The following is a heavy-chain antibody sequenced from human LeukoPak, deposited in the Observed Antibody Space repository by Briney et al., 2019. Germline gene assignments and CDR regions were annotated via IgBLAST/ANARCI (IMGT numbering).Heavy chain of an antibody. CDR2: IYYSGST. D-gene: IGHD6-13*01. CDR1: GGSISSYY. CDR3: ARDKIGGGIAAAGTFDY. J-gene: IGHJ4*02. Sequence: PSETLSLTCTVSGGSISSYYWSWIRQPPGKGLEWIGYIYYSGSTNYNPSLKSRVTISVDTSKNQFSLKLSSVTAADTAVYYCARDKIGGGIAAAGTFDYWGQGTLVTVSS. V-gene: IGHV4-59*12.